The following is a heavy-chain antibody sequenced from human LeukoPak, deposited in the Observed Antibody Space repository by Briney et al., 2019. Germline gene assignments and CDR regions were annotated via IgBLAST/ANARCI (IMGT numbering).Heavy chain of an antibody. V-gene: IGHV1-18*01. CDR3: ARDLFVGAPGSSGYYSFDY. CDR2: ISAYNGNT. D-gene: IGHD3-22*01. J-gene: IGHJ4*02. Sequence: ASVNVSCKASGYTFTSYGISWVRQAPAQGLEWMGWISAYNGNTNYAQKLQGRVTMTTDTSTSTAYMELRSLRSDDTAVYYCARDLFVGAPGSSGYYSFDYWGQGTLVTVSS. CDR1: GYTFTSYG.